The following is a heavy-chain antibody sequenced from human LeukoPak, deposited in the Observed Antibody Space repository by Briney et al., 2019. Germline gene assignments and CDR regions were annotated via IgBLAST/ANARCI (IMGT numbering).Heavy chain of an antibody. J-gene: IGHJ4*02. CDR1: GLTVTNAW. V-gene: IGHV3-15*07. Sequence: GGSLRLSCSASGLTVTNAWMDWVRQAPGEGLDWVGRIASKTDGGATDYAAPVKGRFTISRDDSKNTLNLQMNSLKTEDTAVYYCTAGIRGDWGQGTLVTVSS. D-gene: IGHD3-10*01. CDR2: IASKTDGGAT. CDR3: TAGIRGD.